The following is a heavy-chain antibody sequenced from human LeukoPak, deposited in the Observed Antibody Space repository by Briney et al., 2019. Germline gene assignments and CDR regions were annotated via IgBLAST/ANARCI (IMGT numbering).Heavy chain of an antibody. D-gene: IGHD3-22*01. J-gene: IGHJ1*01. CDR2: IWPSGST. CDR1: GGSISSGPYF. Sequence: SQTLSLTCSVSGGSISSGPYFWSWIRQSPGQGLEWIGYIWPSGSTNYNPSLKSRVTISVDTSKNQFSLKLSSVTAADTAVYYCAALYYDSNEVYFQHWGQGTLVTVSS. CDR3: AALYYDSNEVYFQH. V-gene: IGHV4-30-2*02.